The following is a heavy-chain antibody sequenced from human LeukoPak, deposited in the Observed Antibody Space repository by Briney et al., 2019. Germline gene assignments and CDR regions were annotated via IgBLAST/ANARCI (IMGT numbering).Heavy chain of an antibody. V-gene: IGHV3-21*01. CDR2: INSISTYI. CDR1: GLTFSTYI. Sequence: RGSLRHCFAASGLTFSTYIMNWVRQAPGEGLEWVSSINSISTYISYADSVKGRFTISRDNAENSLYLQMNTLRAEDTAVYYCAREGQTFDYWGQGTLVTVSS. J-gene: IGHJ4*02. CDR3: AREGQTFDY.